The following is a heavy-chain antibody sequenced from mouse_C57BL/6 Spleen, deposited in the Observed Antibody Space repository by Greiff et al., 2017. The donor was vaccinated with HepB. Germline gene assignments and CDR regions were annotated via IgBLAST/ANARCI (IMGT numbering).Heavy chain of an antibody. CDR1: GYTFTDYY. CDR3: ARKNYGSSYPYYFDY. V-gene: IGHV1-19*01. Sequence: EVQLQQSGPVLVKPGASVKMSCKASGYTFTDYYMNWVKQSHGKSLEWIGVINPYNGGTSYNQKFKGKATLTVDKSSSTAYMELNSLNSEDSAVYYCARKNYGSSYPYYFDYWGQGTTLTVSS. D-gene: IGHD1-1*01. J-gene: IGHJ2*01. CDR2: INPYNGGT.